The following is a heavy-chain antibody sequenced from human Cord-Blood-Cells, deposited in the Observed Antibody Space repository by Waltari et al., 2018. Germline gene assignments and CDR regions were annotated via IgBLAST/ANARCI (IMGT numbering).Heavy chain of an antibody. CDR1: GGSFSGYY. V-gene: IGHV4-34*01. CDR3: ARHEAVVVAVTPFDY. J-gene: IGHJ4*02. CDR2: INHSGST. D-gene: IGHD2-15*01. Sequence: QVQLQQWGAGLLKPSETLSLTCAVYGGSFSGYYWSWIRQPPGKGLEWIGEINHSGSTNYNPSLKSRVTISVDTSKNQFSLKLSSVTAADTAVYYCARHEAVVVAVTPFDYWGQGTLVTVSS.